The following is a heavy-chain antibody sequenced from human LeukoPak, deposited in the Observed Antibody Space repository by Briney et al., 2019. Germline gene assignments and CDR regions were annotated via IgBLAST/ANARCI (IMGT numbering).Heavy chain of an antibody. CDR1: GHAFSNFG. Sequence: GASVKVSCKASGHAFSNFGFSWVRQAPGQGLEWMGWISAYNGNANYAQKFQGRVTMTTDTSTSTAYMELRSLRSDDTAVYYCAREVTHHVYYGMDVWGQGTTVTVSS. V-gene: IGHV1-18*01. D-gene: IGHD4-23*01. CDR2: ISAYNGNA. CDR3: AREVTHHVYYGMDV. J-gene: IGHJ6*02.